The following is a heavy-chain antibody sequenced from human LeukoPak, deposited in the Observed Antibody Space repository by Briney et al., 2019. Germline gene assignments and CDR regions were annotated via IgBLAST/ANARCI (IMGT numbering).Heavy chain of an antibody. V-gene: IGHV1-46*01. D-gene: IGHD6-19*01. J-gene: IGHJ4*02. CDR1: GYTFTSYY. Sequence: ASVKVSCKASGYTFTSYYMHWVRQAPGQGLEWMGIINPSGGSTSYAQKFQGRVTMTRDMSTSTVYMELSSLRSEDTAVYYCARDGTPGGCSSGWAFDYWGQGTLVTVSS. CDR3: ARDGTPGGCSSGWAFDY. CDR2: INPSGGST.